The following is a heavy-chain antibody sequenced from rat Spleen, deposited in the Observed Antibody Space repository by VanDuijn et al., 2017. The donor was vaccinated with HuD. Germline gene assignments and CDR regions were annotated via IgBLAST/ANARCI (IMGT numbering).Heavy chain of an antibody. CDR2: IGSNSVT. V-gene: IGHV5-62*01. J-gene: IGHJ2*01. CDR3: TRVGSSVDY. CDR1: GFTFSSYG. D-gene: IGHD5-1*01. Sequence: AVQLVESGGGLVQPGKSLKLSCSASGFTFSSYGMHWIRQAPGKGLDWVAYIGSNSVTVYADAVKERFTISRDNARNTLYLQLNSLRSEDTAIYYCTRVGSSVDYWGQGVMVTVSS.